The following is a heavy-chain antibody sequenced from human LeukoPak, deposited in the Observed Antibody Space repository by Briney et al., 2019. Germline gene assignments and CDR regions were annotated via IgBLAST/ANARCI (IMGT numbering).Heavy chain of an antibody. CDR1: GYTFTIYY. D-gene: IGHD6-19*01. J-gene: IGHJ4*02. V-gene: IGHV1-46*01. CDR2: INPTGGST. CDR3: ARDGRKVGAVAGTSFDY. Sequence: ASVNVSFTASGYTFTIYYLHWVRQAPGQGLEWMGVINPTGGSTSYAQNLQGRVTMTRDTSASTVYMELNSLRSEDTAVYYCARDGRKVGAVAGTSFDYWGQGTLVTVSS.